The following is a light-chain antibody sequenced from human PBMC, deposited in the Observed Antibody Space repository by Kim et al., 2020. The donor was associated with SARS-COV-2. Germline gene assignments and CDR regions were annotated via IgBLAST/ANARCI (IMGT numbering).Light chain of an antibody. CDR1: QSVSSSY. CDR2: GAS. J-gene: IGKJ1*01. Sequence: EIVLSQSPGTLSLSPGERATLSCRASQSVSSSYLDWYQQKPGQAPRLLIYGASSRATGIPDRFSGSGSGTDFTLTINRLEPEDFAVYYCQQYGRTFGQGTKMDIK. CDR3: QQYGRT. V-gene: IGKV3-20*01.